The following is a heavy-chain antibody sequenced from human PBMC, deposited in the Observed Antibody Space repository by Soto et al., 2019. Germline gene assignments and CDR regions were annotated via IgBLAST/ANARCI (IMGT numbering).Heavy chain of an antibody. CDR1: GGTFSSYA. V-gene: IGHV1-69*13. J-gene: IGHJ6*02. CDR2: IIPIFGTA. CDR3: ASHYSSGWYYYYYGMDV. Sequence: SVKVSCKASGGTFSSYAISWVRQAPGQGLEWMGGIIPIFGTANYAQKFQGRVTVTADESTSTAYMELSSLRSEDTAVYYCASHYSSGWYYYYYGMDVWGQGTTVTVSS. D-gene: IGHD6-19*01.